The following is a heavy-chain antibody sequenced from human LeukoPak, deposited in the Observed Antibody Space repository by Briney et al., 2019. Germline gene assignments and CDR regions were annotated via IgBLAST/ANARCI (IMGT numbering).Heavy chain of an antibody. D-gene: IGHD4-17*01. Sequence: GESLKISCKGSGYSFTSYWIGWVRQMPGKGLEWMGIIYPGDSDARYSPSFRGQVTISADKSISTAYLQWRTPKASDTAIYYCARRDYGDYEFFYHWGQGTLVTVSS. J-gene: IGHJ1*01. CDR3: ARRDYGDYEFFYH. CDR1: GYSFTSYW. CDR2: IYPGDSDA. V-gene: IGHV5-51*01.